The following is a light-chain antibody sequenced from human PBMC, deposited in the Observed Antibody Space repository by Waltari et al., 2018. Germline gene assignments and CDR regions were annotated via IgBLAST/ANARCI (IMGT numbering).Light chain of an antibody. V-gene: IGLV3-21*01. J-gene: IGLJ1*01. CDR2: YDS. Sequence: SYVLTQPPSVSVAPGETASLPCGGNNIASKSVHWYRQRPGQAPVLVISYDSDRPSGIPDRLSGSNSGNTATLTISRVEAGDEADYYCQVWDANTDPGVFGTGTEVTVL. CDR3: QVWDANTDPGV. CDR1: NIASKS.